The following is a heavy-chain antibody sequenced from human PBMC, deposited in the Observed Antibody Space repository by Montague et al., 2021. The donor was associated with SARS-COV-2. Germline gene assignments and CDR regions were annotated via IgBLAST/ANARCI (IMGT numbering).Heavy chain of an antibody. J-gene: IGHJ4*02. Sequence: SETLSLTCAVYGGSFSGYYWSWIRQPPGKGLEWIGEINHSGNTNYNPSLKSRVTISVDTSKNQFSLKLSSVTAADTAVYYCARGYQLRFLEWSSRQSTFDYWGQGTLVTVSS. CDR3: ARGYQLRFLEWSSRQSTFDY. V-gene: IGHV4-34*01. D-gene: IGHD3-3*01. CDR1: GGSFSGYY. CDR2: INHSGNT.